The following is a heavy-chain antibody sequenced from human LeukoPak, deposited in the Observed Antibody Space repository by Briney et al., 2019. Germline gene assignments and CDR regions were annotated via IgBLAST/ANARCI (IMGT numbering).Heavy chain of an antibody. Sequence: SETLSLTCTVSGGSISSYYWSWLRQPPGKGLEWIGFIYYSGSTNYNPSLKSRVTISVDTSKDQFSLKLSSVTAADTAVYYCARVSGYDWESFYDYWGQGTLVTVSS. V-gene: IGHV4-59*01. CDR3: ARVSGYDWESFYDY. J-gene: IGHJ4*02. CDR2: IYYSGST. CDR1: GGSISSYY. D-gene: IGHD5-12*01.